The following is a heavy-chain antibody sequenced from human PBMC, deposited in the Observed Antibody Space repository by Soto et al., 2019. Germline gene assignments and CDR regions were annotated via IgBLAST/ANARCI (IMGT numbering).Heavy chain of an antibody. CDR3: TGDNNYGGYWVY. Sequence: PGGSLRLSCVDSGFTFSSFSGYWMSWVRQAPGKGLEWVANIKQDGSEMYYVDSVKGRFTISRDNTRNSLYLQMTSLRAEDTAVYYCTGDNNYGGYWVYWGQGTLVTVSS. CDR2: IKQDGSEM. V-gene: IGHV3-7*03. D-gene: IGHD2-21*01. J-gene: IGHJ1*01. CDR1: GFTFSSFSGYW.